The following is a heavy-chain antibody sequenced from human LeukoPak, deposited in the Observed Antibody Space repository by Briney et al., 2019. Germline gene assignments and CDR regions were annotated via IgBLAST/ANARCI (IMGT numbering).Heavy chain of an antibody. CDR3: ARGRVVVIGDWYFDL. V-gene: IGHV1-46*01. CDR1: GYTFTSYY. Sequence: AASVKVSCKASGYTFTSYYMHWVRQAPGQGLEWMGIINPSGGSTSYAQRFQGRVTMTRDMSTSTVYMELSSLRSEDTAVYYCARGRVVVIGDWYFDLWGRGTLVTVSS. J-gene: IGHJ2*01. D-gene: IGHD3-22*01. CDR2: INPSGGST.